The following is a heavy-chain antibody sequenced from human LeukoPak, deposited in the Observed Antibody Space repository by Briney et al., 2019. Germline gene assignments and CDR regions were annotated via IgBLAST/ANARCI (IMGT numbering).Heavy chain of an antibody. J-gene: IGHJ5*02. D-gene: IGHD4-17*01. Sequence: SETLSLTCTVSGGSINSGYYWGWIRQPPGKGLEWIGRIYTSGSTNYNPSLKSRVTMSVDTSKNQFSLKLSSVTAADTAVYYCATDRTTVTANWFDPWGQGTLVTVSS. CDR3: ATDRTTVTANWFDP. V-gene: IGHV4-4*07. CDR2: IYTSGST. CDR1: GGSINSGYY.